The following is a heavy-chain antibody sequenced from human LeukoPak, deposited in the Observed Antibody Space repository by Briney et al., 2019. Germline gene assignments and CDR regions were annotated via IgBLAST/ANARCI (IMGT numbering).Heavy chain of an antibody. Sequence: GGSLRLTCAASGCTFSSYWMHWGRQAPGKGLVWVSRLNSDGSSTSYADSVKGRFTISRDNATNTLYLQMNSLRAEDTFFYQAENAIRYFDWLPYFDYWGQGTLVTVSS. CDR1: GCTFSSYW. J-gene: IGHJ4*02. V-gene: IGHV3-74*01. CDR2: LNSDGSST. CDR3: ENAIRYFDWLPYFDY. D-gene: IGHD3-9*01.